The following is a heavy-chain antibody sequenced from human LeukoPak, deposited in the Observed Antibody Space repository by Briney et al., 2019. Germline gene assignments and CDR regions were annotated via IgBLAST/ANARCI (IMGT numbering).Heavy chain of an antibody. CDR3: ARLSGTSGTSSRVLHY. CDR1: GFTFSTYA. Sequence: PGGSLRLSCAASGFTFSTYAMIWVRQAPGKGLEWVSAISGSGEDTYYADSVRGRFTISRDNSENSPSLQMNRLRAEDTAVYHCARLSGTSGTSSRVLHYWGQGTLVTVSS. CDR2: ISGSGEDT. J-gene: IGHJ4*02. V-gene: IGHV3-23*01. D-gene: IGHD1-1*01.